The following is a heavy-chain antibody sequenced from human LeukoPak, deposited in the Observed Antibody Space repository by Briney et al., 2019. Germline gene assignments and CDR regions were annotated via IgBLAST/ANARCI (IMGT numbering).Heavy chain of an antibody. CDR3: ARVGDYSTYYYMDV. D-gene: IGHD4-11*01. CDR2: IYHSGST. J-gene: IGHJ6*03. Sequence: PSETLSLTCTVSGGSISSGGYYWSWIRQPPGKGLEWIGYIYHSGSTYYNPSLKSRVTISVDRSKNQFSLKLSSVTAADTAVYYCARVGDYSTYYYMDVWGKGTTVTVSS. V-gene: IGHV4-30-2*01. CDR1: GGSISSGGYY.